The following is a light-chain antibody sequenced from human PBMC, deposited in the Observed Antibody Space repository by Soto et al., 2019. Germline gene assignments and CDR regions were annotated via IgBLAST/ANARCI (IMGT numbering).Light chain of an antibody. CDR2: EVS. Sequence: QSVLTQPASVSGSPGQSITISCTGTSSDVGSYNLVSWYQQHPGKAPKLIIYEVSERPSGVSHRFSGSKTGNTASLTISGLQAEDEADYHCCSYATPRLFGGGTKLTVL. J-gene: IGLJ2*01. CDR3: CSYATPRL. CDR1: SSDVGSYNL. V-gene: IGLV2-23*02.